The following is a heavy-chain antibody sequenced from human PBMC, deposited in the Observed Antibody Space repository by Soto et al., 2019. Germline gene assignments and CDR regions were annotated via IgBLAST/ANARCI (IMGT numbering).Heavy chain of an antibody. CDR3: ARGGSSIAARPAPMNWFGP. V-gene: IGHV4-34*01. D-gene: IGHD6-6*01. CDR2: INHSGST. J-gene: IGHJ5*02. Sequence: QVQLQQWGAGLLKPSETLSLTCAVYGGSFSGYYWSWIRQPPGKGLEWIGEINHSGSTNYNPSLKSRVTISVDTSKNQFSLKLSSVTAADTAVYYCARGGSSIAARPAPMNWFGPWGQGTLVTVSS. CDR1: GGSFSGYY.